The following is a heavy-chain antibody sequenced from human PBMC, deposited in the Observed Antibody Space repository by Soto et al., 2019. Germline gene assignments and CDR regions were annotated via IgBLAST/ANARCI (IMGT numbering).Heavy chain of an antibody. D-gene: IGHD3-3*01. CDR2: IYSGGST. Sequence: GGSLRLSCAASGFTVSSNYMSWVRQAPGKGLEWVSVIYSGGSTYYADSVKGRFTISRDNSKNTLYLQMNSLRAEDTAVYYCAKARGKYYDFWSGYPVDYWGQGTLVTVSS. V-gene: IGHV3-53*01. CDR1: GFTVSSNY. CDR3: AKARGKYYDFWSGYPVDY. J-gene: IGHJ4*02.